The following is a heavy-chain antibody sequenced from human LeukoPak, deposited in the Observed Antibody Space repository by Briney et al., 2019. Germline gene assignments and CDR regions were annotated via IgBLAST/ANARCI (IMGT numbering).Heavy chain of an antibody. CDR3: ARDLGASSLVVVITTSLYYFDY. Sequence: PGGSLRLSCAASGFTFSSYWMHWVRQAPGKGLVWVSRINSDGSSTSYADSVKGRFTISRDNAKNTLYLQMNSLRAEDTAVYYCARDLGASSLVVVITTSLYYFDYWGQGTLVTVSS. J-gene: IGHJ4*02. CDR2: INSDGSST. V-gene: IGHV3-74*01. D-gene: IGHD3-22*01. CDR1: GFTFSSYW.